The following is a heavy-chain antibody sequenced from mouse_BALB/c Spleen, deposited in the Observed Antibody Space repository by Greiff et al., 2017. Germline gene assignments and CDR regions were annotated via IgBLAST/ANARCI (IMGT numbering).Heavy chain of an antibody. D-gene: IGHD1-1*01. V-gene: IGHV1-7*01. Sequence: QVQLQQSGAELAKPGASVKMSCKASGYTFTSYWMHWVKQRPGQGLEWIGYINPSTGYTEYNQKFKDKATLTADKSSSTAYMQLSSLTSEDSAVYYCARRSLYYGSSYGFDYWGQGTTLTVSS. J-gene: IGHJ2*01. CDR1: GYTFTSYW. CDR2: INPSTGYT. CDR3: ARRSLYYGSSYGFDY.